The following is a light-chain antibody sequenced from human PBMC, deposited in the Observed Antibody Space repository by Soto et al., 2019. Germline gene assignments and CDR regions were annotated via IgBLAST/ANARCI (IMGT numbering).Light chain of an antibody. V-gene: IGKV3-20*01. J-gene: IGKJ4*02. CDR1: QSVISIS. CDR2: CVS. CDR3: QQYGSCART. Sequence: HSPGTLASSQGERATXSCRASQSVISISLAWYQHKPGHAPRLLFFCVSSRATGIPDRLSGSGSGTGFSLTITRLEPEDFGIYYCQQYGSCARTFGGGTKVEIK.